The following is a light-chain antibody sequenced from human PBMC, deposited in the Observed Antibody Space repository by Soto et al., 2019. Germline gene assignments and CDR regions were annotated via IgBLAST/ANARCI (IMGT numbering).Light chain of an antibody. CDR3: QQRSNLPPGT. J-gene: IGKJ1*01. CDR1: QSVSSY. Sequence: EIVLTQSPATLSLSPGERATLSCRASQSVSSYLAWYQQKPGQAPRLLIYDASNRATGIPARFSGSGSGTDFTLTISSLEPEDFAVYYCQQRSNLPPGTFGQGGKVDIK. CDR2: DAS. V-gene: IGKV3-11*01.